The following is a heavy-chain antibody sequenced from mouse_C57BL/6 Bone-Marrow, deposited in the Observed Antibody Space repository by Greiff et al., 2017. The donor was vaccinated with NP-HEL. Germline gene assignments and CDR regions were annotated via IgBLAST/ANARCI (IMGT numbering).Heavy chain of an antibody. CDR3: ARSCLYGIYFDY. V-gene: IGHV2-2*01. CDR2: IWRGGST. CDR1: GFSLTSYG. J-gene: IGHJ2*01. Sequence: QVHVKQSGPGLVQPSQSLSITCTVSGFSLTSYGVYWVRQSPGKGLEWLGVIWRGGSTDYNAAFISRLSISKDNSKSQVFFKMNSLQADDTAIYYCARSCLYGIYFDYWGQGTTLTVSS. D-gene: IGHD1-1*01.